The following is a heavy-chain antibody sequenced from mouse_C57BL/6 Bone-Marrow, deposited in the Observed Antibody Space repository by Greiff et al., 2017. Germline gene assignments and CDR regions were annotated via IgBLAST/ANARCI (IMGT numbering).Heavy chain of an antibody. CDR2: INPNNGGT. CDR3: ARRNWADY. V-gene: IGHV1-26*01. J-gene: IGHJ2*01. Sequence: EVKLQQSGPELVKPGASVKISCKASGYTFTDYYMNWVKQSHGKSLEWIGDINPNNGGTSYNQKFKGKATLTVDKSSSTAYMELRSLTSEDSAVYYCARRNWADYWGQGTTLTVSS. CDR1: GYTFTDYY. D-gene: IGHD4-1*02.